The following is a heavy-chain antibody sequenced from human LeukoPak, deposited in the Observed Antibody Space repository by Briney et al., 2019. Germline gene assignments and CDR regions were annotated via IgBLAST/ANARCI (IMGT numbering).Heavy chain of an antibody. Sequence: GGSLRLSCAASGFTFDDYAMHWVRQAPGKGLEWVSGISWNSGSIGYADSVKGRFTTSRDNAKNSLYLQMNSLRAEDTALYYCAKDHGNDYYYYMDVWGKGTTVTVSS. J-gene: IGHJ6*03. CDR2: ISWNSGSI. CDR1: GFTFDDYA. V-gene: IGHV3-9*01. CDR3: AKDHGNDYYYYMDV.